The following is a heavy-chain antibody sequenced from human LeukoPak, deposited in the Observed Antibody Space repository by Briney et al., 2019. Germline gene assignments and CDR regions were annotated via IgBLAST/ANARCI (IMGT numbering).Heavy chain of an antibody. J-gene: IGHJ4*02. CDR3: ARESIAAAAVDY. V-gene: IGHV4-34*01. Sequence: PSETLSLTCAVYGGSFSGYYWSWIRQPPGKGLEWIGEINHSGSTNYNPSLKSRVTISVDTSKNQFSLKLSSATAADTAVYYCARESIAAAAVDYWGQGTLVTVSS. CDR1: GGSFSGYY. CDR2: INHSGST. D-gene: IGHD6-13*01.